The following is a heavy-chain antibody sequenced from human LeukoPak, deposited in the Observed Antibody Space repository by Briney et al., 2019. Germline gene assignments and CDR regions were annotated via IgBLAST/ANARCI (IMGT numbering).Heavy chain of an antibody. Sequence: GGSLRLSCAASGFTFSSYAMSWVRQAPGKGLEWVSAISGSGGSTYYADSVKGWFTISRDNSKNTLYLQMNSLRAEDTAVYYCAKSGVPYSSSWGYYFDYWGQGTLVTVSS. D-gene: IGHD6-13*01. CDR1: GFTFSSYA. CDR3: AKSGVPYSSSWGYYFDY. CDR2: ISGSGGST. J-gene: IGHJ4*02. V-gene: IGHV3-23*01.